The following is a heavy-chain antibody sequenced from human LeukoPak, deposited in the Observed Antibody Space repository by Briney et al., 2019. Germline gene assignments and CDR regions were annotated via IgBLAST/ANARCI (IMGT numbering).Heavy chain of an antibody. J-gene: IGHJ4*02. CDR3: TRENRSFCPFAF. CDR2: IAHDGTR. D-gene: IGHD3-3*01. CDR1: GGSIDSTNY. Sequence: SETLSLTCGVSGGSIDSTNYWSWVRQAPGKGLEWIGEIAHDGTRNYNPSLRSRVAMSFDRANNYFSLSLTAVTAADTALYYCTRENRSFCPFAFWGQGVMVTVSS. V-gene: IGHV4-4*02.